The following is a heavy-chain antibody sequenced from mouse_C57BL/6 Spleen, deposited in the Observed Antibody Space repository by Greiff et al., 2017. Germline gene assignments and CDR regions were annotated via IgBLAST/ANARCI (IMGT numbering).Heavy chain of an antibody. D-gene: IGHD1-1*01. J-gene: IGHJ3*01. Sequence: VQLQQPGAELVKPGASVELSCKASGYTFTSYWMQWVKQRPGQGLEWIGEIDPSDSYTNYNQKFKGKATLTVDTSSSTAYMQLSSLTSEDSAVYYCANGYGSSLFAYWGQGTLVTVSA. CDR1: GYTFTSYW. CDR3: ANGYGSSLFAY. V-gene: IGHV1-50*01. CDR2: IDPSDSYT.